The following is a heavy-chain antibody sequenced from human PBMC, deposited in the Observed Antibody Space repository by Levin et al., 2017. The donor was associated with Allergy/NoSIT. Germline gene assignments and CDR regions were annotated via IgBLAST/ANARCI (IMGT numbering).Heavy chain of an antibody. J-gene: IGHJ3*02. D-gene: IGHD3-10*01. CDR1: GGTFSSYA. Sequence: GGSLRLSCKASGGTFSSYAISWVRQAPGQGLEWMGGIIPIFGTANYAQKFQGRVTITADESTSTAYMELSSLRSEDTAVYYCARTITMVRGAMGDAFDIWGQGTMVTVSS. V-gene: IGHV1-69*01. CDR2: IIPIFGTA. CDR3: ARTITMVRGAMGDAFDI.